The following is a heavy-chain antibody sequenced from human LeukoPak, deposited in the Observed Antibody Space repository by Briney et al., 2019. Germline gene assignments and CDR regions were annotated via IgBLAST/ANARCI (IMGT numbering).Heavy chain of an antibody. J-gene: IGHJ2*01. CDR1: GGSISSSSYY. CDR2: IYYSGST. D-gene: IGHD3-9*01. CDR3: ATRPRYFGLHWYFDL. Sequence: PSETLSLTCTVSGGSISSSSYYWGWIRQPPGKGLEWIGSIYYSGSTYYNPSLKSRVTISVDTSKNQFSLKLSSVTAADTAVYYCATRPRYFGLHWYFDLWGRGTLVTVSS. V-gene: IGHV4-39*07.